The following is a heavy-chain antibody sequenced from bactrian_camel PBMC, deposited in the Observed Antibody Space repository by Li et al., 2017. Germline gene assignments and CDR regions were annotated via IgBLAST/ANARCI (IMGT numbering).Heavy chain of an antibody. CDR3: ASSHPTMPSDCTLNTPLDY. CDR2: ISTGATST. CDR1: GYSPAKYA. J-gene: IGHJ4*01. D-gene: IGHD1*01. Sequence: VQLVESGGGSVQVGGSLRLSCAASGYSPAKYAMGWFRQAPGKEREGVAGISTGATSTYYADSVKGRFIISKNNGRNTLTLQMNNLEPDDTGIYVCASSHPTMPSDCTLNTPLDYWGQGTQVTVS. V-gene: IGHV3S63*01.